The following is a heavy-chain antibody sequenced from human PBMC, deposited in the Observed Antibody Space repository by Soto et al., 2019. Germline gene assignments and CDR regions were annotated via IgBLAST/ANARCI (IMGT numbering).Heavy chain of an antibody. V-gene: IGHV5-10-1*01. CDR1: GYSFTSYW. D-gene: IGHD3-10*01. Sequence: GEALKISCKRSGYSFTSYWISRVRQMPGKGLEWMGRIDPSDSYTNYSPSFQGHVTISRDNAKNSLYLQMNSLRAEDTAVYYCAGGQLWFGVHYYYYGMDVWGQGTTVTVSS. J-gene: IGHJ6*02. CDR3: AGGQLWFGVHYYYYGMDV. CDR2: IDPSDSYT.